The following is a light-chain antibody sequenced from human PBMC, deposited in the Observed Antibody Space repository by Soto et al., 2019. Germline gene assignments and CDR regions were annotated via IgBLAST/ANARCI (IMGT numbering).Light chain of an antibody. Sequence: EIVLTQSPGTLSLSPGERATLSCRASQSVIGRQLAWYQHKPGQAPRLLMFGVSNRATGIPDRFTGSGSGTDFTLTISRLEPEDFAVYYCQVYGPSPPITFGQGTRLETK. CDR1: QSVIGRQ. V-gene: IGKV3-20*01. CDR2: GVS. J-gene: IGKJ5*01. CDR3: QVYGPSPPIT.